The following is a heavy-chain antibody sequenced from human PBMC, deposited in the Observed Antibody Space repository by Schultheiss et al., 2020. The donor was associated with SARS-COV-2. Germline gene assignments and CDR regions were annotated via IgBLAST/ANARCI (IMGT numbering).Heavy chain of an antibody. J-gene: IGHJ6*03. Sequence: GGSLRLSCAASGFTFSSYAMHWVRQAPGKGLVWVSRINSDGSSTSYADSVKGRFTISRDNAKNTLYLQMNSLRAEDTAVYYCARDRAYSDYYYYYMDVWGKGTTVTVSS. CDR1: GFTFSSYA. V-gene: IGHV3-74*01. CDR2: INSDGSST. D-gene: IGHD4-11*01. CDR3: ARDRAYSDYYYYYMDV.